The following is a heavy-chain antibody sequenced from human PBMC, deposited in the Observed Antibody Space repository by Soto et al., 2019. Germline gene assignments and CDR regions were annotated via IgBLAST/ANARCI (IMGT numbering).Heavy chain of an antibody. D-gene: IGHD6-6*01. CDR1: GGTFSSYA. J-gene: IGHJ6*02. CDR3: AREYLGSSSGGPRDYYYYGMDV. CDR2: IIPIFGTA. Sequence: KVSCKASGGTFSSYAISWVRQAPGQGLEWMGGIIPIFGTANYAQKFQGRVTITADESTSTAYMELSSLRSEDTAVYYCAREYLGSSSGGPRDYYYYGMDVWGQGTTVTVS. V-gene: IGHV1-69*01.